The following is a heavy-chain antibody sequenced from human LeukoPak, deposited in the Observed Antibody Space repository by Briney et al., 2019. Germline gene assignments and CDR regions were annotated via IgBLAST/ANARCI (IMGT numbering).Heavy chain of an antibody. CDR1: GYTFTGYY. D-gene: IGHD2-2*02. J-gene: IGHJ4*02. Sequence: ASAKLSCKASGYTFTGYYMHWVRHAPGQGLEWMGRINPNSGGPNYAHKFQGRVTMNRDPSIRTAYMELSRLRSDDTAVDDWAREDCSSTSGYNIDYWGQGTLVTVSS. CDR3: AREDCSSTSGYNIDY. CDR2: INPNSGGP. V-gene: IGHV1-2*06.